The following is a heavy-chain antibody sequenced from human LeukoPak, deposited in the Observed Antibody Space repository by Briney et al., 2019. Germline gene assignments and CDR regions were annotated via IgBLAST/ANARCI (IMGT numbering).Heavy chain of an antibody. J-gene: IGHJ5*02. CDR1: GGSISSYY. CDR3: AGARGVIVTWFDP. Sequence: SETLSLTCSVPGGSISSYYWSWIRQPAGKGLEWIGRIYTSGSTNYNPSLKSRVTMSVDTSKNQFSLKLSSVTAADTTVYYCAGARGVIVTWFDPWGQGNLVTVSS. D-gene: IGHD3-16*02. CDR2: IYTSGST. V-gene: IGHV4-4*07.